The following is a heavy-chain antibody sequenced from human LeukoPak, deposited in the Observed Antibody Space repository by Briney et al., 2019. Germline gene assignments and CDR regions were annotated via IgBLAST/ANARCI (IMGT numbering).Heavy chain of an antibody. CDR2: IRSKAYGGTT. D-gene: IGHD1-26*01. J-gene: IGHJ4*02. CDR1: GFTFGDYA. Sequence: GGSLRLSCTASGFTFGDYAMSWVRQAPGKGLEWVGFIRSKAYGGTTEYAASVKGRFTISRDDSKSIAYLQMNSLKTEDTAVYYCTRDGFVGSWYYFDYWGQGTLVTVSS. V-gene: IGHV3-49*04. CDR3: TRDGFVGSWYYFDY.